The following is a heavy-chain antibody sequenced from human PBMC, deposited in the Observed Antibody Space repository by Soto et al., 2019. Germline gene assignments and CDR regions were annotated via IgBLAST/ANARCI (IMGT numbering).Heavy chain of an antibody. CDR1: GFTFSSYG. Sequence: GGSLRLSCAASGFTFSSYGMHWVRQAPGKGLEWVAVIWYDGSNKYYADSVKGRFTISRDNSKNTLYLQMNSLRAEDTAVYYCARGIGLVGGGSCFDPWGQGTLVTVSS. CDR2: IWYDGSNK. V-gene: IGHV3-33*01. J-gene: IGHJ5*02. D-gene: IGHD2-15*01. CDR3: ARGIGLVGGGSCFDP.